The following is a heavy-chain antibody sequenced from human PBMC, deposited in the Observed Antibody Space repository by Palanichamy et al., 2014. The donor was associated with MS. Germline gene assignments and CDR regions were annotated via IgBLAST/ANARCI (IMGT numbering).Heavy chain of an antibody. CDR3: ARVTGTTVFRYYYGMDV. D-gene: IGHD4-11*01. J-gene: IGHJ6*02. V-gene: IGHV4-34*01. CDR1: WVLQWLL. Sequence: VQLQQWGGRTVEAFGDPVPHLRCLWWVLQWLLLELDPPAPRKGLEWIGEINHSGSTNYNPSLKSRVTISVDTSKNQFSLKLSSVTAADTAVYYCARVTGTTVFRYYYGMDVWGQGTTVTVSS. CDR2: INHSGST.